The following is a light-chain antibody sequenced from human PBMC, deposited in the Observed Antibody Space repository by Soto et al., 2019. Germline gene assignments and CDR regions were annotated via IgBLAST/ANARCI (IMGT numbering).Light chain of an antibody. Sequence: IVSTKSPGAVSLSTGARATLSCSASQSVSSSYVAWYQQTPGQAPRLLIYGASTRATGIPARVSGSGSGTEFTLTICCLQSEDFTLYCCQQYTNWRGPFCQVAKV. CDR3: QQYTNWRGP. J-gene: IGKJ1*01. CDR1: QSVSSS. CDR2: GAS. V-gene: IGKV3-15*01.